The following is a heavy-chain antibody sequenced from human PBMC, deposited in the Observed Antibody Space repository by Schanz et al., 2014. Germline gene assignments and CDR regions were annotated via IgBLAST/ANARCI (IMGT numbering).Heavy chain of an antibody. D-gene: IGHD3-3*01. CDR1: GFTVSAYS. Sequence: EVQVLESGGGLVQPGGSLRLSCSGFTVSAYSANWVRQAPGKGLEWVSSISSSGGHIYYADSVKGRFTISRDNAKSSLYLQMNSLRDEDTAVYYCAATTILADWGQGTLVAVSS. V-gene: IGHV3-48*02. CDR3: AATTILAD. CDR2: ISSSGGHI. J-gene: IGHJ4*02.